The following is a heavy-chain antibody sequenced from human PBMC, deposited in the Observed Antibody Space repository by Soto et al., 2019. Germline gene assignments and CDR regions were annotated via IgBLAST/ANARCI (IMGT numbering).Heavy chain of an antibody. V-gene: IGHV4-59*01. D-gene: IGHD3-10*01. CDR3: ARDGYDGSGSPYPAF. J-gene: IGHJ4*02. CDR2: IYYLGST. Sequence: SETLSLTCSVSGGSMSEYFWSSIRQSPRKGLEWIGYIYYLGSTDYNPSLKSRVTISVDTSKRQFSLRLTSVTAADTAVYYCARDGYDGSGSPYPAFWGPGTQVTVSS. CDR1: GGSMSEYF.